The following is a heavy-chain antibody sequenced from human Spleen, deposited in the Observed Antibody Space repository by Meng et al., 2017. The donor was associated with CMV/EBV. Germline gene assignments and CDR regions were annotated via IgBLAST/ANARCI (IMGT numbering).Heavy chain of an antibody. CDR3: ARKNLQDYYDISGFDY. CDR2: ISTYNGDT. CDR1: GYTFNSYG. V-gene: IGHV1-18*01. D-gene: IGHD3-22*01. J-gene: IGHJ4*02. Sequence: ASVKVSCKASGYTFNSYGISWVRQAPGQGLEWMGWISTYNGDTNYPQKLQGRVTMTTDTSTSTAYMELRSLRSDDTGVYYCARKNLQDYYDISGFDYWGQGTLVTVSS.